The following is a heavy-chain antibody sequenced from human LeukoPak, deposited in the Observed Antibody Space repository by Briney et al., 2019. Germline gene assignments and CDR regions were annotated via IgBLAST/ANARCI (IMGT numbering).Heavy chain of an antibody. D-gene: IGHD3-3*01. CDR3: ARERFLERSLLGDV. CDR2: INHSGST. J-gene: IGHJ6*04. Sequence: SETLSLTCTVSGGSISSYYWSWIRQPPGKGLEWIGEINHSGSTNYNPSLKSRVTISVDTSKNQFSLKLSSVTAADTAVYYCARERFLERSLLGDVWGKGTTVTVSS. CDR1: GGSISSYY. V-gene: IGHV4-34*01.